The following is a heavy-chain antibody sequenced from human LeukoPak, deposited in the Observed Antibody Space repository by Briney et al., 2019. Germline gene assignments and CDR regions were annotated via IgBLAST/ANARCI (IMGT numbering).Heavy chain of an antibody. V-gene: IGHV4-59*08. J-gene: IGHJ4*02. CDR3: ARYFGTTGTPNY. Sequence: SETLSLTRTVSGGSISSYYWSWIRQPPGKGLEWIGYIYYSGSTNYNPSLKSRVTISVDTSKNQFSLKLSSVTAADTAVYYCARYFGTTGTPNYWGQGTLVTVSS. CDR2: IYYSGST. CDR1: GGSISSYY. D-gene: IGHD1-1*01.